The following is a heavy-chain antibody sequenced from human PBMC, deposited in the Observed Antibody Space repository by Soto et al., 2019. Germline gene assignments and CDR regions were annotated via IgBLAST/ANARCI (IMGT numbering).Heavy chain of an antibody. J-gene: IGHJ4*02. Sequence: PGGSLRLSCVASGFTVDDYAMHWVRQAPGKGLEWVSGISANGDNVDYADSVKGRFTVSRDNAKNSLFLQMNSLRPEDTALYYCAKDMKWGGMTTIHYFDSRGQGT. V-gene: IGHV3-9*01. CDR2: ISANGDNV. D-gene: IGHD4-17*01. CDR3: AKDMKWGGMTTIHYFDS. CDR1: GFTVDDYA.